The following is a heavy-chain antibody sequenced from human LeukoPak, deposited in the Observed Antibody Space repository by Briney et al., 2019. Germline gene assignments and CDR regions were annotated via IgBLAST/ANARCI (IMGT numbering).Heavy chain of an antibody. CDR1: GFTVSSNY. J-gene: IGHJ3*02. Sequence: GGSLRLSCAASGFTVSSNYMSWVRQAPGKGLEWVSVIYSGGSTYYADSVKGRFTISGDNSKNTLYLQMNSLRAEDTAVYYCARVVTMIVVAYPDAFDIWGQGTMVTVSS. CDR3: ARVVTMIVVAYPDAFDI. CDR2: IYSGGST. V-gene: IGHV3-53*01. D-gene: IGHD3-22*01.